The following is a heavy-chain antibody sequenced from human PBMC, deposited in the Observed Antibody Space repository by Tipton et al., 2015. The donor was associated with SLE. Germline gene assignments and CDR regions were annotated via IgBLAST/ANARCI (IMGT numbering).Heavy chain of an antibody. Sequence: QVQLVQSGVEVKKPGASVKVSCKASGYTFTDYYIHWVRQAPGQGLEWMGWINSNSGGTHYAQKFQGRVTITSDDSTSTAYMELSSLRFDDTAVYYCARGYTSSSFCDYWGRGTLVTVSS. J-gene: IGHJ4*02. CDR2: INSNSGGT. CDR1: GYTFTDYY. CDR3: ARGYTSSSFCDY. V-gene: IGHV1-2*02. D-gene: IGHD6-6*01.